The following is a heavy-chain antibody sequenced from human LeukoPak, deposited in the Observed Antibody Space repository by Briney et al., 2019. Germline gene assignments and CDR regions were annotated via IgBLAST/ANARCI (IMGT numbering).Heavy chain of an antibody. CDR1: GFSLIAYS. CDR2: ISSGSDTI. D-gene: IGHD3-22*01. CDR3: AQENYYAGSAYYDN. V-gene: IGHV3-48*01. Sequence: PGGSLRLSCAASGFSLIAYSMNWVRQTPGKGLEWVSYISSGSDTIYNADSVKGRFTISRDNSKNTLYLQMNSLRAEDTAVFYCAQENYYAGSAYYDNWGQGTLVTVSS. J-gene: IGHJ4*02.